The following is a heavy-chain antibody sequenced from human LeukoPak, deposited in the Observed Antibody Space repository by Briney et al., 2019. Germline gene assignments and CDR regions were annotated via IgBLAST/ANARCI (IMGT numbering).Heavy chain of an antibody. Sequence: KTGGSLRLSCAASGFTFSSYSMNWVRQAPGKGREWVSSISSSSSYIYYADSVKGLFTISRDNAKNSLYLQMNSLRAEDTAVYYCARDLGQGITIFGVVTLTFDYWGQGTLVTVSS. CDR3: ARDLGQGITIFGVVTLTFDY. V-gene: IGHV3-21*01. D-gene: IGHD3-3*01. J-gene: IGHJ4*02. CDR1: GFTFSSYS. CDR2: ISSSSSYI.